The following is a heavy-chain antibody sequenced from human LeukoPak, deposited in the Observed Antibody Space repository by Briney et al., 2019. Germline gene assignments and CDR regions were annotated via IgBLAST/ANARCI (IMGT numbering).Heavy chain of an antibody. CDR1: GGSISSYY. Sequence: SETLSLTCTVSGGSISSYYWSWIRQPPGKGLEWIGYIYYSGSTNFNPSLKSRVTISVDTSKNQFSLKLSSVTAADTAVYYCARGPYCSSTSSYRAIRWFDPWGQGTLVTVSS. CDR3: ARGPYCSSTSSYRAIRWFDP. V-gene: IGHV4-59*01. J-gene: IGHJ5*02. D-gene: IGHD2-2*02. CDR2: IYYSGST.